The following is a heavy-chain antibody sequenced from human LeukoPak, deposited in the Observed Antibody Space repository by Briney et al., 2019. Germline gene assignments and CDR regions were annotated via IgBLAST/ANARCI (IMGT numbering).Heavy chain of an antibody. V-gene: IGHV3-7*01. CDR2: IKQEGTET. D-gene: IGHD3-22*01. Sequence: GGSLRLSCAGSGFTFSSYWMSWVRQTPGKGLEWLANIKQEGTETYYVDSVKGRFTISRDNAKSSLYLQMNSLRAEDTAVYYCARGPRGYDSSGGPWGQGTLVTVSS. CDR1: GFTFSSYW. J-gene: IGHJ5*02. CDR3: ARGPRGYDSSGGP.